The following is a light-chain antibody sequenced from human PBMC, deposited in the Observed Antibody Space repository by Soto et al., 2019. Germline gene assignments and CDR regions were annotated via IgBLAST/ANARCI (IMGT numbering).Light chain of an antibody. J-gene: IGLJ2*01. CDR1: SSNIGNNY. CDR2: ENN. Sequence: QSVLTQPPSVSAAPGQKVTISCSGSSSNIGNNYVSWYQQLPGTAPKLLIYENNKRPSGIPDRFSGSKSGTSATLGITGLQTGDEADYQCGTWDSSLSAVVFGGGTKLTVL. CDR3: GTWDSSLSAVV. V-gene: IGLV1-51*02.